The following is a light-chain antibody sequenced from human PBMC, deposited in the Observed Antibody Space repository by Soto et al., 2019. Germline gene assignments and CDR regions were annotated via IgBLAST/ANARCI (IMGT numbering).Light chain of an antibody. CDR1: QSVSSSY. V-gene: IGKV3-20*01. J-gene: IGKJ1*01. Sequence: EIVLTQSPGTLSLSPGERATLSCRASQSVSSSYLAWYQQTPGQAPRLLIYGASSRATGIPDRFSGSGSGTDFTITISRLEPEDFAVYYCQQCGSSPWTFGQGTKVEIK. CDR3: QQCGSSPWT. CDR2: GAS.